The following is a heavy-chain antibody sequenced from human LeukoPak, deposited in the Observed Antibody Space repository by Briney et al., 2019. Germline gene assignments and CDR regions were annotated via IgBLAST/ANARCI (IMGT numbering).Heavy chain of an antibody. CDR2: INPNSGGT. D-gene: IGHD6-6*01. Sequence: ASVNVSFKGSGYTFTAYYMHWVRQAPGQGLEGMGWINPNSGGTNYAQKFQGRVTMTRDTSISTAYMELSRLRSDDTAVYYCATGDPRVSFDYWGQGTLVTVSS. V-gene: IGHV1-2*02. CDR3: ATGDPRVSFDY. J-gene: IGHJ4*02. CDR1: GYTFTAYY.